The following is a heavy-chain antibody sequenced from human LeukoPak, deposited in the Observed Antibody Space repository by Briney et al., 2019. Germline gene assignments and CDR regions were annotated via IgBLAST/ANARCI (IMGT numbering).Heavy chain of an antibody. J-gene: IGHJ6*02. Sequence: SETLSLTCTVSGGSISSSSYYWGWLRQPPGKGREWIASIYYSGSTYYNPSLKSRVTISVNTSKNQFFLKLSSVTAADTAVYYCARHSRGFMTLPLLAYYYYYGMDVWGQGTTVTVSS. V-gene: IGHV4-39*01. CDR2: IYYSGST. CDR3: ARHSRGFMTLPLLAYYYYYGMDV. D-gene: IGHD2-8*02. CDR1: GGSISSSSYY.